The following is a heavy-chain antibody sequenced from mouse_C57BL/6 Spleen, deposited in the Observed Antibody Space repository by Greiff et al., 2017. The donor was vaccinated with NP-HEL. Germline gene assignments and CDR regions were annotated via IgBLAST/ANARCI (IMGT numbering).Heavy chain of an antibody. CDR2: IYPRSGNT. CDR1: GYTFTSYG. Sequence: QVQLQQSGAELARPGASVKLSCKASGYTFTSYGISWVKQRTGQGLEWIGEIYPRSGNTYYNEKFKGKATLTADKSSSTAYMELRSLTSEDSAAYFCARIVITTRYFDVWGTGTTVTVSS. CDR3: ARIVITTRYFDV. J-gene: IGHJ1*03. V-gene: IGHV1-81*01. D-gene: IGHD1-2*01.